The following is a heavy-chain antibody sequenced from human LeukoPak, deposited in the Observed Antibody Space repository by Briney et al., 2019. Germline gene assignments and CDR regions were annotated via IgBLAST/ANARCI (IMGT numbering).Heavy chain of an antibody. CDR2: IYTTGNT. V-gene: IGHV4-4*07. D-gene: IGHD1-26*01. CDR3: ARVIVGARRGLFDY. Sequence: PSETLSLTCTVSGGSISSYYWSWIRQPAGKGLEWIGRIYTTGNTNYNPSLKSRVTMSVDTSKNQFSLKVTSVTAADTAVYYCARVIVGARRGLFDYWGQGTLVTVSS. CDR1: GGSISSYY. J-gene: IGHJ4*02.